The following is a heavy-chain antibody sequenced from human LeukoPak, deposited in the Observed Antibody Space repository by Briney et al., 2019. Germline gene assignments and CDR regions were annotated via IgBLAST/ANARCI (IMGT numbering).Heavy chain of an antibody. CDR2: INAGNGNT. CDR3: ARVGATVPRYFDY. D-gene: IGHD1-26*01. CDR1: GYTFTSYA. Sequence: ASVKVSCKASGYTFTSYAMHWVRQAPGQRLEWMGWINAGNGNTKYSQKFQGRVTITRDTSASTAYMELSSLRSEDSAVYYCARVGATVPRYFDYWGQGTLVTVSS. J-gene: IGHJ4*02. V-gene: IGHV1-3*01.